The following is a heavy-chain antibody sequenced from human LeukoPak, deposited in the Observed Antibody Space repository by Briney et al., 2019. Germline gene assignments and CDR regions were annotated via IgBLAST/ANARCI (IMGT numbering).Heavy chain of an antibody. V-gene: IGHV3-53*04. Sequence: PGGSLRLSCAASGFTVSSNYMSWVRQAPGKGLEWVSVIYSGGSTYYADSVKGRFTISRHNSKNTLYLQMNSLRAEDTAVYYCARGFSGYDYRWFDPWGQGTLVTVSS. J-gene: IGHJ5*02. D-gene: IGHD5-12*01. CDR2: IYSGGST. CDR3: ARGFSGYDYRWFDP. CDR1: GFTVSSNY.